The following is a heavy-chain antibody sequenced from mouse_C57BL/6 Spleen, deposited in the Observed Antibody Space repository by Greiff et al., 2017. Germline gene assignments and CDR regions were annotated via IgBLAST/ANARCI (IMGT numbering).Heavy chain of an antibody. Sequence: QVQLQQSGAELVKPGASVKISCKASGYAFSSYWMNWVKQRPGKGLEWIGQIYPGDGDTNYNGKFKGKATLTADKSSSTAYMQLSSLTSEDSAVYFCARSGDGYYPYYVDNWGQGTTRTVSS. V-gene: IGHV1-80*01. CDR1: GYAFSSYW. D-gene: IGHD2-3*01. J-gene: IGHJ2*01. CDR2: IYPGDGDT. CDR3: ARSGDGYYPYYVDN.